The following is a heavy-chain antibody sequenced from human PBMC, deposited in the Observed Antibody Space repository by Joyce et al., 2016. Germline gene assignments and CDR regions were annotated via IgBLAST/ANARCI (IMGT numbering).Heavy chain of an antibody. V-gene: IGHV3-7*03. CDR1: GFTFSSYW. Sequence: EVQLVESGGGLVQPGGSLRLSCVVSGFTFSSYWMTWVRQAPGKGLEWVANIKQDSKERYYVDSVKGRFTISRDNARNSLYLQMNNLRAEDTAVYYCARRNWGVLADFWGQGTLVTVSS. J-gene: IGHJ4*02. CDR2: IKQDSKER. D-gene: IGHD3-16*02. CDR3: ARRNWGVLADF.